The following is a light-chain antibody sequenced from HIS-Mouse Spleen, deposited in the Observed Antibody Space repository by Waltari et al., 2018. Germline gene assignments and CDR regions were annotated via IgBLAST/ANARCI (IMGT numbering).Light chain of an antibody. CDR2: EGS. Sequence: QSALTQPASVSGSPGQSITISCTGTSSDVGSYNLVSWYHQHPGKAPKLMIYEGSKRPSGVSNRFSGSKSGNTASLTSAGLQAEDEADYYCCSYAGSSTYVFGTGTKVTVL. CDR3: CSYAGSSTYV. J-gene: IGLJ1*01. V-gene: IGLV2-23*01. CDR1: SSDVGSYNL.